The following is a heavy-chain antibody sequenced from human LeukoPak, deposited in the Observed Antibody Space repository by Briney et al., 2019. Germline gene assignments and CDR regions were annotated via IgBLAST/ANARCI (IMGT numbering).Heavy chain of an antibody. D-gene: IGHD5-18*01. J-gene: IGHJ4*02. CDR2: IYHSGST. Sequence: PSETLSLTCAVSGYSISSGYYRGWIRQPPGKGLEWIGSIYHSGSTYYNPSLKSRVTISVDTSKNQFSLKLSSVTAADTAVYYCAREYSYGQYYFDYWGQGTLVTVSS. CDR3: AREYSYGQYYFDY. CDR1: GYSISSGYY. V-gene: IGHV4-38-2*02.